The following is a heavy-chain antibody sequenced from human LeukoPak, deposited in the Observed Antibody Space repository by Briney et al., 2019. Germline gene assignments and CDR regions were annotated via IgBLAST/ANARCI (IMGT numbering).Heavy chain of an antibody. J-gene: IGHJ4*02. V-gene: IGHV3-23*01. Sequence: PGGSLRLSCAASGFTFSSYAMTWVRQAPGKGLEWVSLISASGSSAYYTGSVKGRFTISRDNSENTLYLQMNSLTAEDTAVYYCAKRYCSGSSCTLFDYWGQGTLVTVSS. CDR1: GFTFSSYA. CDR3: AKRYCSGSSCTLFDY. D-gene: IGHD2-15*01. CDR2: ISASGSSA.